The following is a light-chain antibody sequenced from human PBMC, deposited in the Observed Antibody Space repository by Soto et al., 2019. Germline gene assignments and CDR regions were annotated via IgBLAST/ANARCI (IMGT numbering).Light chain of an antibody. CDR2: EVS. V-gene: IGLV2-23*02. CDR3: CSYAGSRIFV. Sequence: QSALTQPASLSGSPGQSITLSCTGTNSVVGSYKFVSWYQQHPGKAPKVLIYEVSKRPSGVFNRFSGSKSGNTASLTISGLQAEDEADYYCCSYAGSRIFVFVTGTKVTVL. J-gene: IGLJ1*01. CDR1: NSVVGSYKF.